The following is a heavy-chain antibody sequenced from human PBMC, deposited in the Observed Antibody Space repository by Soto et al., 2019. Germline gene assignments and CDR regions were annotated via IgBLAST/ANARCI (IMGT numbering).Heavy chain of an antibody. V-gene: IGHV3-7*01. CDR2: IKQDGSEK. D-gene: IGHD2-2*01. CDR3: ARDSQCGSTSCHTNWFDP. Sequence: GASLSLSCAASGFTFSSYWMSWVRQAPGKGLEWVANIKQDGSEKYYVDSVKGRFTISRDNAKNSLYLQMNSLRAEDTAVYYCARDSQCGSTSCHTNWFDPWGQGTLVTVSS. CDR1: GFTFSSYW. J-gene: IGHJ5*02.